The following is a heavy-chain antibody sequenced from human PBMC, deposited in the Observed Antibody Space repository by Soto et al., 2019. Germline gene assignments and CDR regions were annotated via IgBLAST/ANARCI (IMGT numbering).Heavy chain of an antibody. CDR2: INAGNGNT. J-gene: IGHJ6*02. CDR1: GYTFSSYA. D-gene: IGHD3-22*01. Sequence: ASVKVSCKASGYTFSSYAMHWVRQAPGQRLEWMGWINAGNGNTKYSQKFQGRVTITRDTSSRTAYMALRSLRSDDTAVYFCARGGYYDSSGSRNYQYYGMDVWG. V-gene: IGHV1-3*01. CDR3: ARGGYYDSSGSRNYQYYGMDV.